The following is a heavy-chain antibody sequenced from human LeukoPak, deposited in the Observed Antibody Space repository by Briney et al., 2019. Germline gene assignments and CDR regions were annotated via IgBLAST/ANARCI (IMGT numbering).Heavy chain of an antibody. D-gene: IGHD6-19*01. CDR3: ALTSHTGVWYDLDS. V-gene: IGHV2-70*04. J-gene: IGHJ4*02. CDR2: IDWEDNI. CDR1: GFSLSTRGMR. Sequence: SGPTLVNPTQTLTLTCTFSGFSLSTRGMRVSWIRQPPGKALEWLALIDWEDNIFYSSSLRARLTISKDTSKNQAALTLTNVDPADTATYYCALTSHTGVWYDLDSWGQGTLVTVSS.